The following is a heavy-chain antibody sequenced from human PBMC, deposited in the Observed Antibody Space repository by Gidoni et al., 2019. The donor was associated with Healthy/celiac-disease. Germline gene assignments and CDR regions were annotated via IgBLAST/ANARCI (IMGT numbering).Heavy chain of an antibody. D-gene: IGHD3-22*01. J-gene: IGHJ3*02. V-gene: IGHV4-38-2*01. Sequence: QVQLQESGPGLVTPSETLSLPCAVSGYSISSVYYWGWIRQPPGKGLEWIGSIYHSGSTYYNPSLKSRVTISVDTSKNQFSLKLSSVTAADTAVYYCARALTYYYDSSGLEAFDIWGQGTMVTVSS. CDR2: IYHSGST. CDR3: ARALTYYYDSSGLEAFDI. CDR1: GYSISSVYY.